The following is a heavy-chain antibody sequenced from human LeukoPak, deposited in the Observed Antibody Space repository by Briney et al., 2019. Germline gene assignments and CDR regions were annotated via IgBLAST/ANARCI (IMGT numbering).Heavy chain of an antibody. CDR3: ARNLYGGNSWDVFDY. Sequence: RASVKVSCKASGYTFTSYGISWVRQAPGQGLEWMGGIMPISGTANHAQKFQGRVTITADKSTSTAYMELSSLRSEDTAVYYCARNLYGGNSWDVFDYWGQGTLVTVSS. J-gene: IGHJ4*02. V-gene: IGHV1-69*06. CDR1: GYTFTSYG. D-gene: IGHD4-23*01. CDR2: IMPISGTA.